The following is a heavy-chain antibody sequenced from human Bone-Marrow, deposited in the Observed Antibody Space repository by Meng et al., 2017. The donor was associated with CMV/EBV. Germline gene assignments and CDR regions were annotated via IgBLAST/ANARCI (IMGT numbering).Heavy chain of an antibody. V-gene: IGHV4-34*01. Sequence: SATLSLTCAASGESFSGYYRSWIRQPPGKGLEWIGEINHSGSTNYNPSLKSRVTISLDTSKNQFSLTLSSVTAADTAEYYCARDLNGDGIYYFYGMDVWGQGTTVTVSS. CDR3: ARDLNGDGIYYFYGMDV. J-gene: IGHJ6*01. CDR1: GESFSGYY. CDR2: INHSGST. D-gene: IGHD7-27*01.